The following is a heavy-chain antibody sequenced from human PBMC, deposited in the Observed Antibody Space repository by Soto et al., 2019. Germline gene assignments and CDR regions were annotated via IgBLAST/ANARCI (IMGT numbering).Heavy chain of an antibody. CDR1: GFTFSSYA. Sequence: GSLRLSCAASGFTFSSYAMSWVRQAPGKGLEWVSGISGSGGRTYYADSVKGRFTISRDNSKHTLYLQMNSLRAEDTAVYYCAKADDFWSGYHIYYYYGMDVWGQGTTVTVSS. CDR3: AKADDFWSGYHIYYYYGMDV. D-gene: IGHD3-3*01. CDR2: ISGSGGRT. J-gene: IGHJ6*02. V-gene: IGHV3-23*01.